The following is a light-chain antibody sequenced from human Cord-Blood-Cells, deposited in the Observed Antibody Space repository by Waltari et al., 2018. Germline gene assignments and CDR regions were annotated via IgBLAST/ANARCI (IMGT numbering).Light chain of an antibody. CDR2: GAS. CDR1: QRVSSN. Sequence: EIVMTQSPATLSVSPGERATLSCRACQRVSSNLAWYQQKPGQAPRLLIYGASTRATGIPARFSGSGSGTEFTLTISSLQSEDFAVYYCQQYNNWPETFGQGTKVEIK. J-gene: IGKJ1*01. V-gene: IGKV3-15*01. CDR3: QQYNNWPET.